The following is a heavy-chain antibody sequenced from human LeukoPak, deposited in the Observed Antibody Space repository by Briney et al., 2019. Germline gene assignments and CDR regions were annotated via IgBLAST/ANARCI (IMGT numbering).Heavy chain of an antibody. CDR2: IYYSGST. J-gene: IGHJ6*02. Sequence: SETLSLTCTVSGGSISSYYWSWIRQPPGKGLEWIGYIYYSGSTNYNPSLKSRVTISVDTSKNQFSLKLSSVTAADTAVYYCARGVKRDFGVVNTYYYYYGMDVWGQGTTVTVSS. CDR1: GGSISSYY. V-gene: IGHV4-59*12. CDR3: ARGVKRDFGVVNTYYYYYGMDV. D-gene: IGHD3-3*01.